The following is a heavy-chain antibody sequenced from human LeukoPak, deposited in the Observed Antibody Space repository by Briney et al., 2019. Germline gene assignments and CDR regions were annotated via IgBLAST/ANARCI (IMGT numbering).Heavy chain of an antibody. CDR1: GFTFSQYS. J-gene: IGHJ4*02. CDR3: ARDLANSHLFDY. V-gene: IGHV3-30-3*01. Sequence: GRSLRLSCAASGFTFSQYSMHWVRQAPGKGLEWVAVISYDGSEKSYGDSVKGRFTVSRDNSKNTLYLQMNSLRAEDTAVYSCARDLANSHLFDYWGQGTLVSVSS. CDR2: ISYDGSEK. D-gene: IGHD1/OR15-1a*01.